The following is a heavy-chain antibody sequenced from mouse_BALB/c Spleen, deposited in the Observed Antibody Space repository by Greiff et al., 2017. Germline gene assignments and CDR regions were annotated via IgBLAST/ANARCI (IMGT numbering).Heavy chain of an antibody. CDR3: ARGRVYGYDVAYFDY. CDR1: GYTFTSYY. V-gene: IGHV1S56*01. CDR2: IYPGNVNT. Sequence: VQLQQSGPELVKPGASVRISCKASGYTFTSYYIHWVKQRPGQGLEWIGWIYPGNVNTKYNEKFKGKATLTADKSSSTAYMQLSSLTSEDSAVYFCARGRVYGYDVAYFDYWGQGTTLTVSS. D-gene: IGHD2-2*01. J-gene: IGHJ2*01.